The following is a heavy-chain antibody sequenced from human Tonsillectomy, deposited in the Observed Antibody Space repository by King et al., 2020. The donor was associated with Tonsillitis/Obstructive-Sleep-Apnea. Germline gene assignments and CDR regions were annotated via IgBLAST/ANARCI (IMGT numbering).Heavy chain of an antibody. CDR1: GFTFSSYS. CDR2: ISSSSSYI. D-gene: IGHD4-23*01. Sequence: VQLVESGGGLVKPGGSLRLSCAASGFTFSSYSMKWVRQAPGKGLEWISSISSSSSYIYYADSVKGRFTLSRDKAKNSLYLQMNSLRAEYKGVYYCARVYGDNLRRYFDLWGQGALPTVSS. CDR3: ARVYGDNLRRYFDL. J-gene: IGHJ4*02. V-gene: IGHV3-21*01.